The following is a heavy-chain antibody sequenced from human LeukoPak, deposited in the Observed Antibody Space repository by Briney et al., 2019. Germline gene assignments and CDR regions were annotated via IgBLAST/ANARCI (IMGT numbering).Heavy chain of an antibody. CDR1: GYPFIRYW. CDR3: ARRGTSSSWAHFDY. V-gene: IGHV3-7*05. Sequence: GGSLRLSCATPGYPFIRYWMTSVPQAPGKGLEWVPRKKQDGSEKYYVDSVKGRFTISRDNAKNSLYLQMNSLGAEDTAVYYCARRGTSSSWAHFDYWGQGTLVTVSS. J-gene: IGHJ4*02. CDR2: KKQDGSEK. D-gene: IGHD6-13*01.